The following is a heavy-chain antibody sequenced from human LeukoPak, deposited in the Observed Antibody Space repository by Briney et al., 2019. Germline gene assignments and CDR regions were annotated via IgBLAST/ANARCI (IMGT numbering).Heavy chain of an antibody. D-gene: IGHD3-10*01. CDR3: ARDQITMVRGATGDAFDI. J-gene: IGHJ3*02. V-gene: IGHV3-7*01. CDR2: IDQDGNAK. CDR1: GFTFSSYW. Sequence: GGSLRLSCAASGFTFSSYWMSWVRQAPGKGLEWVANIDQDGNAKYYVGSVKGRFTISRDNAKNSLHLQMNSLRAEDTAVYYCARDQITMVRGATGDAFDIWAKGQRSPSLQ.